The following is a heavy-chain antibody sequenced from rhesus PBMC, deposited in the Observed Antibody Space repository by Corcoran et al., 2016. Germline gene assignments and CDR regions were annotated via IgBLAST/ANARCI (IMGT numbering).Heavy chain of an antibody. J-gene: IGHJ4*01. V-gene: IGHV2-174*01. CDR1: GFSLITSCTG. D-gene: IGHD1-26*01. CDR2: IYWDADK. CDR3: ARYNWNYGYFDY. Sequence: QVTLKESGPALVKPTQTLTLTCTFSGFSLITSCTGVGWIRQPPRKALEWLALIYWDADKRYITSLKSRLTISKDTSKNQVVLTMTNMDPVDTATYYCARYNWNYGYFDYWGQGVLVTVSS.